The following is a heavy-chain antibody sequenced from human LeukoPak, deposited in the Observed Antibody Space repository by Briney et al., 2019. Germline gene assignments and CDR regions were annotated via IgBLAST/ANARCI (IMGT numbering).Heavy chain of an antibody. Sequence: ASVTLTCKAAGYTFTSYYMHWVRLAPGQGLEWMGIINPSGGSTSYAQKFQGRVTMTRDTSTSTVYMELSSLRSEDTAVYYCARDRDYDSSGYYLDYWGEGTLVTVSS. J-gene: IGHJ4*02. CDR1: GYTFTSYY. CDR2: INPSGGST. D-gene: IGHD3-22*01. CDR3: ARDRDYDSSGYYLDY. V-gene: IGHV1-46*01.